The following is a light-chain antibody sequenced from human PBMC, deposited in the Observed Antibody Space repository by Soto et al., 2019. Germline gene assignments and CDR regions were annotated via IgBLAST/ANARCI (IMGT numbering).Light chain of an antibody. V-gene: IGKV1-5*03. J-gene: IGKJ1*01. Sequence: DIQMTQSPSTLSASVGDRVTITCRASQSISTSLAWYQQKPGKAPKVLIYKASSLESGVPSRFSGSGSGTDFTLTISILQPDDFATYYCQHCDSYWTFGQGTKVEIK. CDR3: QHCDSYWT. CDR2: KAS. CDR1: QSISTS.